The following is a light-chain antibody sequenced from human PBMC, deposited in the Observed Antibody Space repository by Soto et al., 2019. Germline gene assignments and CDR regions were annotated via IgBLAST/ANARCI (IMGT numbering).Light chain of an antibody. V-gene: IGKV3-15*01. CDR2: GAS. J-gene: IGKJ1*01. Sequence: EIVLTQSPGTLSVSPGDRVTLSCRASQSISINLAWYQHKPGQAPRLLIHGASTRAPGVPARFSGSGSGTDFTLTISSLQPEDFATYYCLQDYNYPWTFGQGTKVDIK. CDR3: LQDYNYPWT. CDR1: QSISIN.